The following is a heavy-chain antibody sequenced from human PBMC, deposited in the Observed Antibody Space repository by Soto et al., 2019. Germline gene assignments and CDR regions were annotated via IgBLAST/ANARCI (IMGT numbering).Heavy chain of an antibody. Sequence: GGSLRLSCAASGFTFSNYGMHWVRQAPGKGLEWVAFMWSDGTNEYHAASVKGRSTISRDNSKNTLYLQMNSLRAEDTAVYYCARDSSSWYRPAWFDPWGQGTLVTVSS. J-gene: IGHJ5*02. V-gene: IGHV3-33*01. CDR1: GFTFSNYG. CDR2: MWSDGTNE. D-gene: IGHD6-13*01. CDR3: ARDSSSWYRPAWFDP.